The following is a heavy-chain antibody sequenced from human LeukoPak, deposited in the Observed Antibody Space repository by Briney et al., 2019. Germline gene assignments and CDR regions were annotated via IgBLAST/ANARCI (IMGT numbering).Heavy chain of an antibody. CDR3: ARHLTFYYYGMDV. J-gene: IGHJ6*02. CDR2: IYYSGST. Sequence: SETLSLTCTVSRGSISSSRYYWGWVRQPPGKGLEWIGSIYYSGSTYYNPSLKSRVTISVDTSKNQFSLKLSSVTAADTAVYYCARHLTFYYYGMDVWGQGATVTVSS. D-gene: IGHD2-21*02. CDR1: RGSISSSRYY. V-gene: IGHV4-39*01.